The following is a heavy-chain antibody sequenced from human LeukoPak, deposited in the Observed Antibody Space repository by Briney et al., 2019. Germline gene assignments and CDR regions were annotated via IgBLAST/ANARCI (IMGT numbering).Heavy chain of an antibody. Sequence: SETLSLTCAVYGGSFSGYYWSWIRQPPGKGLEWIGEINHSGSTNYNPSLKSRVIISVDTSKNQFSLKLSSVTAADTAVYYCARDPGGFDYWGQGTLVTVSS. CDR2: INHSGST. V-gene: IGHV4-34*01. CDR3: ARDPGGFDY. D-gene: IGHD1-26*01. CDR1: GGSFSGYY. J-gene: IGHJ4*02.